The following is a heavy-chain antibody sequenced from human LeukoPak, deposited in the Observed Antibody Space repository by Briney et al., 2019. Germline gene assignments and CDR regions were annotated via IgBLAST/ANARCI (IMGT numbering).Heavy chain of an antibody. CDR3: AELGITMIGGV. V-gene: IGHV3-21*01. J-gene: IGHJ6*04. Sequence: GGSLRLSCAASGFTFSSYSMNWVRQAPGKGLEWVSSISSTSSYIDYADSVKGRFTISRDNAKNSLYLQMNSLRAEDTAVYYCAELGITMIGGVWGKGTTVTISS. D-gene: IGHD3-10*02. CDR1: GFTFSSYS. CDR2: ISSTSSYI.